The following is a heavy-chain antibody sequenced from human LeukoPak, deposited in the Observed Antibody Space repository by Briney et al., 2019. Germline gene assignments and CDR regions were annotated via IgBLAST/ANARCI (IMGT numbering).Heavy chain of an antibody. D-gene: IGHD2-15*01. CDR3: AREPFPLVVAATTWFDP. Sequence: SVKVSCKPSGGTFSSYAISGVRQAPGQGLEWMGRIIPILGIANYAQKFQGRVTITADKSTSTAYMELSSLRSEDTAVYYCAREPFPLVVAATTWFDPWGQGTLVTVSS. CDR2: IIPILGIA. J-gene: IGHJ5*02. V-gene: IGHV1-69*04. CDR1: GGTFSSYA.